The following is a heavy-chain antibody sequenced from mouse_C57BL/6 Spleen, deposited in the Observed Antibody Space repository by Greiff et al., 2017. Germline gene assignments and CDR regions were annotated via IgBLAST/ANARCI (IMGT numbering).Heavy chain of an antibody. V-gene: IGHV1-26*01. CDR2: INPNNGGT. J-gene: IGHJ1*03. Sequence: EVQLQQSGPELVKPGASVKISCKASGYTFTDYYMNWVKQSHGKSLEWIGDINPNNGGTSYNQKFKGKATLTVDKSSSTAYMELRSLTSEDSAVYYCARDAGLYFDVWGTGTTVTVSS. D-gene: IGHD3-3*01. CDR3: ARDAGLYFDV. CDR1: GYTFTDYY.